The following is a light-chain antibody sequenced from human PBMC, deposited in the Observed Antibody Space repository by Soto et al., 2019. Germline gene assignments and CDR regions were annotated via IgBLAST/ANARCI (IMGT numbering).Light chain of an antibody. CDR1: NSDVGSYNY. V-gene: IGLV2-11*01. J-gene: IGLJ2*01. CDR2: DVN. Sequence: QSVLTQPRSVSGSPGQSVTISCTGTNSDVGSYNYVSWYQQHPGKAPKLIISDVNNRPSGVPDRFSGSKSGNTASLTIFGLQAEDEADYYCCSYAGSYTVIFGGGTQLTVL. CDR3: CSYAGSYTVI.